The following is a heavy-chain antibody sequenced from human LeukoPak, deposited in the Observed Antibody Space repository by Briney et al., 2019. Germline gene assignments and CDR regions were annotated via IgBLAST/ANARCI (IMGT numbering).Heavy chain of an antibody. CDR3: ARDLSGVTGYTYGRGIDY. Sequence: GGSLRLSCAASGFTFSNYGMSWVRQAPGKGLEWVSVISGSGGSTYYADSVKGRFTISSDNSRNTLYLQMNSLRAEDTAVYYCARDLSGVTGYTYGRGIDYWGQGTLVTVSS. CDR2: ISGSGGST. J-gene: IGHJ4*02. CDR1: GFTFSNYG. V-gene: IGHV3-23*01. D-gene: IGHD5-18*01.